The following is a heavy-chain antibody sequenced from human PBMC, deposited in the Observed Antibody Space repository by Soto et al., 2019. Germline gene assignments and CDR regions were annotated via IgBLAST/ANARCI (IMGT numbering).Heavy chain of an antibody. J-gene: IGHJ6*03. CDR1: GYTFTSYD. Sequence: ASVKVSCKASGYTFTSYDINWVRQATGQGLEWMGRMNPNRGNTDYAQKFQGRVTITADNSTSTAYMELSSLRSEDTAVYYCARDRDGYDSIYYYYYMDVWGKGTTVTVSS. CDR3: ARDRDGYDSIYYYYYMDV. D-gene: IGHD5-12*01. CDR2: MNPNRGNT. V-gene: IGHV1-8*01.